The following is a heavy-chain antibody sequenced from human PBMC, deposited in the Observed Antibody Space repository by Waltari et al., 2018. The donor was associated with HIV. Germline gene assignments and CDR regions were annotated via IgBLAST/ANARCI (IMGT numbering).Heavy chain of an antibody. CDR1: GFTFGSTD. CDR2: IGVAGDT. J-gene: IGHJ4*02. V-gene: IGHV3-13*01. D-gene: IGHD6-19*01. CDR3: ARAVGAVAGYFDF. Sequence: EVQLVESGGGLVQPGESLRLSCAASGFTFGSTDMHWLRQGAGRGLEWVSGIGVAGDTYYSASVKGRFTISRENAKNSLFLQMNGLTADDTAVYYCARAVGAVAGYFDFWGQGTLVTVSS.